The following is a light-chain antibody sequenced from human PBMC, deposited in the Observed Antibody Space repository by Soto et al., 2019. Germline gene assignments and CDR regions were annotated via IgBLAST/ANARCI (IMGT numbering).Light chain of an antibody. V-gene: IGKV3-15*01. CDR1: ENVRTK. Sequence: EIVMTQSPATLSVSPGEGASLSCRASENVRTKVAWYQQKPGQAPRLLIYDTSTRATGIPARFSGSGSGTEFTLTISSLEPEDFASYYRQQRNIWHPVTFGQGTRL. J-gene: IGKJ5*01. CDR3: QQRNIWHPVT. CDR2: DTS.